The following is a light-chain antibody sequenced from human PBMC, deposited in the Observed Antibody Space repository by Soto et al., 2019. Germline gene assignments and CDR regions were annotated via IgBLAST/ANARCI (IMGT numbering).Light chain of an antibody. V-gene: IGLV4-69*01. CDR3: QTWGTGLWV. Sequence: QSVLTQSPSASASLGASVKLTCTLSSGHSNYAIAWHQQQPEKGPQYLMKVNSDGSHYKGDGIPDRFSGSSSGAERYLTISSLQSEDEADYYCQTWGTGLWVFGGGTKVTVL. CDR1: SGHSNYA. CDR2: VNSDGSH. J-gene: IGLJ3*02.